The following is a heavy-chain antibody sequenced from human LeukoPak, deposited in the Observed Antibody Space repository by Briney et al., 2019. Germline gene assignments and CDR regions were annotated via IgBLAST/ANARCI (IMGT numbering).Heavy chain of an antibody. Sequence: SETLSLTCTVSGGSISSYYWSWIRQPPGKGLEWIGYIYYSGSTNYNPSLKSRVTISVDTSKNQFSLKLSPVTAADTAVYYCARTAGGLRYFWGSTWFDPWGQGTLVTVSS. D-gene: IGHD3-9*01. CDR1: GGSISSYY. V-gene: IGHV4-59*01. CDR3: ARTAGGLRYFWGSTWFDP. CDR2: IYYSGST. J-gene: IGHJ5*02.